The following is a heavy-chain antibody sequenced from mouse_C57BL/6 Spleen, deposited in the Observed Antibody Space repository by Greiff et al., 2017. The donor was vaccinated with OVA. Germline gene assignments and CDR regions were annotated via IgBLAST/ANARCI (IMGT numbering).Heavy chain of an antibody. CDR2: ISSGSSTI. J-gene: IGHJ4*01. CDR3: AIRDYDEDAMDY. CDR1: GFTFSDYG. V-gene: IGHV5-17*01. D-gene: IGHD2-4*01. Sequence: VQLKESGGGLVKPGGSLKLSCAASGFTFSDYGMHWVRQAPEKGLEWVAYISSGSSTIYYADTVKGRFTISRDNAKNTLFLQMTSLRSEDTAMYYCAIRDYDEDAMDYWGQGTSVTVSS.